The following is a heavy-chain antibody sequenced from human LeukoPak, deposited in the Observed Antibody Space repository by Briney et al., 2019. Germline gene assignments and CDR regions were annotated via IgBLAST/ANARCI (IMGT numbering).Heavy chain of an antibody. CDR1: GFTFSSYA. CDR2: ISYDGSDK. CDR3: ARGSGNFDY. D-gene: IGHD3-10*01. Sequence: GGSLRLSCAASGFTFSSYAMYWVRQAPGKGLEWVAVISYDGSDKNYADSVKGQLTISRDNSKSTLYLQMNSLRVEDTAVYYCARGSGNFDYWGQGTLVTVSS. J-gene: IGHJ4*02. V-gene: IGHV3-30-3*01.